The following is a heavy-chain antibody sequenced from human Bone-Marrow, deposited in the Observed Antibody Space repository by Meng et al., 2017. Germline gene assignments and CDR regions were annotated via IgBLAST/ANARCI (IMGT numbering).Heavy chain of an antibody. V-gene: IGHV4-31*03. CDR3: ARDNVMVVTAIRAFDI. CDR2: IYYSGST. CDR1: GGSISSGGYY. J-gene: IGHJ3*02. Sequence: SQTLSLTCTVSGGSISSGGYYCSWLRQHPGKGLEWIGYIYYSGSTYYNPSLKSRVTISVDTSKNQFSLKLSSVTAADTAVYYCARDNVMVVTAIRAFDIWGQGTMVTVSS. D-gene: IGHD2-21*02.